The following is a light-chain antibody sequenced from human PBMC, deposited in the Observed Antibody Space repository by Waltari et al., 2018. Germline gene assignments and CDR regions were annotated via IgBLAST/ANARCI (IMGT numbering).Light chain of an antibody. V-gene: IGKV1-5*03. Sequence: DIQMSQSPSTLSASVGDRVTITCRASENMNNWLAWYQQKPGEAPKLLIQKASRLQSGVPLRFSGSGSGTEFTLTISSLQPDDFATYFCQQYNSDYSTFGQGTKLEIK. CDR3: QQYNSDYST. CDR2: KAS. CDR1: ENMNNW. J-gene: IGKJ2*01.